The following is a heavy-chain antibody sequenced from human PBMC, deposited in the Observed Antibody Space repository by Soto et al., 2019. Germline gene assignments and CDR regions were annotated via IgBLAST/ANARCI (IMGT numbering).Heavy chain of an antibody. CDR1: GYSFTSYW. V-gene: IGHV5-51*01. D-gene: IGHD3-22*01. J-gene: IGHJ6*02. CDR2: IYPGDSDT. CDR3: ARHYDSSGYISDYYGMDV. Sequence: GESLKISCKGSGYSFTSYWIGWVRQMPGKGLEWMGIIYPGDSDTRYSPSFQGQVTISADKSISTAYLQWSSLKASDTAMYYRARHYDSSGYISDYYGMDVWGQGTTVTVSS.